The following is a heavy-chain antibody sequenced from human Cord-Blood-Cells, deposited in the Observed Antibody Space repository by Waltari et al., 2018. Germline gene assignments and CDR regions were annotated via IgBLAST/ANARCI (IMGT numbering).Heavy chain of an antibody. CDR1: GYTLTELS. CDR3: ATDGDGYNNFDY. D-gene: IGHD5-12*01. J-gene: IGHJ4*02. CDR2: FDPEDGET. Sequence: QVQLVQSGAEVKKPGASVKVSCKVSGYTLTELSMHWVLQAPGKGLEWMGGFDPEDGETIYAQKFQGRVTMTEETSTDTAYMELSSLRSEDTAVYYCATDGDGYNNFDYWGQGTLVTVSS. V-gene: IGHV1-24*01.